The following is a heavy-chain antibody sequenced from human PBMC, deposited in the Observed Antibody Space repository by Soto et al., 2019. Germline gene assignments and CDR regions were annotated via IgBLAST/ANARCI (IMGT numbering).Heavy chain of an antibody. CDR1: GGTFSSYT. CDR2: IIPILGIA. J-gene: IGHJ5*02. CDR3: ARVPVIHLGPWFDP. V-gene: IGHV1-69*02. Sequence: QVQLVQSGAEVKKPGSSVKVSCKASGGTFSSYTISWVRQAPGQGLEWMGRIIPILGIANYAQKFQGRVTITADKSTSTASMELSSLRSEDTAVYYCARVPVIHLGPWFDPWGQGTLVTVSS. D-gene: IGHD3-16*01.